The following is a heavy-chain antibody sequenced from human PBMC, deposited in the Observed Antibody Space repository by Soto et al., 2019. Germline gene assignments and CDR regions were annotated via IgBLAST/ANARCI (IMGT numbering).Heavy chain of an antibody. V-gene: IGHV1-69*13. CDR1: GGTFSSYA. J-gene: IGHJ3*02. D-gene: IGHD6-6*01. Sequence: ASVKVSCKASGGTFSSYAISWVRQAPGQGLEWMGGIIPIFGTANYAQKFQGRVTITADESTSTAYMELSSLRSEDTAVYYCARPPYSSSSYDAFDIWGQGTMVTVSS. CDR3: ARPPYSSSSYDAFDI. CDR2: IIPIFGTA.